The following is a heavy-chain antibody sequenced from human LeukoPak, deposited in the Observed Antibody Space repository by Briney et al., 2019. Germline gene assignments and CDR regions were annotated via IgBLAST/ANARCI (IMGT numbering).Heavy chain of an antibody. D-gene: IGHD3-9*01. J-gene: IGHJ4*02. Sequence: ASVKVSCKASGYTFTSYYMHWVRQAPGQGLEWMGWISAYNGNTNYAQKLQGRVTMTTDTSTSTAYMELRSLRSDDTAVYYCARVRQDDILTGYPYYFDYWGQGTLVTVSS. CDR2: ISAYNGNT. V-gene: IGHV1-18*04. CDR1: GYTFTSYY. CDR3: ARVRQDDILTGYPYYFDY.